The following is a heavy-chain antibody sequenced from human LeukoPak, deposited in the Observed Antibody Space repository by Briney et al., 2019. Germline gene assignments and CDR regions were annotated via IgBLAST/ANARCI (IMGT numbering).Heavy chain of an antibody. D-gene: IGHD6-19*01. CDR1: GFTFSNYA. J-gene: IGHJ3*02. V-gene: IGHV3-53*01. CDR2: IYSGGST. CDR3: ARDYESSGSNGAFDI. Sequence: GGSLRLSCAATGFTFSNYAIHWGRQAPGKGLGWVLVIYSGGSTHYAESVKGRFTISRDNSKNTVYLQMNSVRAEDTAVYYCARDYESSGSNGAFDIWGQGTMVTVSS.